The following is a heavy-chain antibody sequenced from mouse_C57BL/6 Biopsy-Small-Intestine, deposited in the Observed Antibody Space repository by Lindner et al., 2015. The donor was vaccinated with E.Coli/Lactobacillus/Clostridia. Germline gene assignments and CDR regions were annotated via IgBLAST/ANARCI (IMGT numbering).Heavy chain of an antibody. CDR2: IYIGNGYT. V-gene: IGHV1-58*01. J-gene: IGHJ4*01. D-gene: IGHD2-12*01. CDR1: GYTFTTYG. CDR3: ARSYYRAGAMDY. Sequence: VQLQESGAELVRPGSSVKMSCKASGYTFTTYGINWVKQRPGQGLEWIGYIYIGNGYTEYNEKFKGKATLTSDTSSSTAYLQLSNLTSEDSSIYFCARSYYRAGAMDYWGQGTSVTVSS.